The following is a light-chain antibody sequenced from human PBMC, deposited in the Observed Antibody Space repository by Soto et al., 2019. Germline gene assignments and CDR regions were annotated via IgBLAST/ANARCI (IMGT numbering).Light chain of an antibody. J-gene: IGKJ1*01. V-gene: IGKV1-5*01. CDR2: DAS. CDR3: LQYSSHSWT. Sequence: DIQMTQSPSSLSPSVGDRVTITCRASRSNSNWLAWYQQKPGKAPELLIFDASNLKSGVSSRYSGSGSGTEFTITISRLQPDDVATYYCLQYSSHSWTFGQGTNVDLK. CDR1: RSNSNW.